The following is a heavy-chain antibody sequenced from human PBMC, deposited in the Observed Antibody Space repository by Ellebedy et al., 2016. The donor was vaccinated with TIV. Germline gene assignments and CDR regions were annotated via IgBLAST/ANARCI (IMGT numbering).Heavy chain of an antibody. D-gene: IGHD2-15*01. CDR1: GFTFNNYA. CDR2: ISGGGGDYT. CDR3: AKVAGFCSGGSCYLDY. V-gene: IGHV3-23*01. Sequence: GESLKISCAASGFTFNNYAMSWVRQAPGRGLEWVSAISGGGGDYTHYSDSVKGRFTISRDNSKNTLYLQMNSLRADDTAVYYCAKVAGFCSGGSCYLDYWGQGTLVTVSS. J-gene: IGHJ4*02.